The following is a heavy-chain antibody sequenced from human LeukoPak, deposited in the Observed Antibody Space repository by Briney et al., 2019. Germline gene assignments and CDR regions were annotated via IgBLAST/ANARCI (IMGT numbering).Heavy chain of an antibody. CDR3: ATKQWLAPPPDS. CDR2: INTDGTVT. V-gene: IGHV3-74*01. CDR1: GFTFSKYW. Sequence: PGGSLRLSCAPSGFTFSKYWMLWVRQAPGEGLESVSRINTDGTVTTYADSVKGRFTVTKKNADNTMFLQMNSVRDEYTAVYYCATKQWLAPPPDSWGQGTPVTVSS. J-gene: IGHJ4*02. D-gene: IGHD6-19*01.